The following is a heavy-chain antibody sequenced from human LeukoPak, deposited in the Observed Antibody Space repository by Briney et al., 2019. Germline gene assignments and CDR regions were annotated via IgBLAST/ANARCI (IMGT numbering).Heavy chain of an antibody. D-gene: IGHD5-18*01. CDR2: ISAYNGNT. CDR1: GYTFTSYG. J-gene: IGHJ4*02. CDR3: ARDRSKYSYGPGDY. V-gene: IGHV1-18*01. Sequence: ASVTVSCKASGYTFTSYGISWVRQAPGQGLEWMGWISAYNGNTNYAQKLQGRVTMTTDTSTSTAYMELRSLRSDDTAVYYCARDRSKYSYGPGDYWGQGTLVTVSS.